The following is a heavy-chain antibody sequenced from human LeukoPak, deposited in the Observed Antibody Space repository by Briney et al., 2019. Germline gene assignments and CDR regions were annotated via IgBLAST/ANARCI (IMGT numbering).Heavy chain of an antibody. Sequence: SVKVSCKASGGTFSSYAISWVRQAPGQGLEWMGGIIPIFGTANYAQKFQGRVTITADESTSTAYMELSSLRSEDTAVYYCARGPITMVRGGNYYYGMDVWGQGTTVTVSS. D-gene: IGHD3-10*01. J-gene: IGHJ6*02. CDR3: ARGPITMVRGGNYYYGMDV. V-gene: IGHV1-69*13. CDR2: IIPIFGTA. CDR1: GGTFSSYA.